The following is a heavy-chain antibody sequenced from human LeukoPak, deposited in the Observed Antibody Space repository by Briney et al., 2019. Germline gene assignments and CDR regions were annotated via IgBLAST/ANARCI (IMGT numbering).Heavy chain of an antibody. Sequence: GGSLRLSCAASGFTFSSYSMNWVRQAPGKGLEWVSSISSSSSYIYYADSVKGRFTISRDNAKNSLYLQMNSLRAEDTAVYYCARDTIFAGVVDYWGQGTLVTVSS. CDR3: ARDTIFAGVVDY. CDR2: ISSSSSYI. D-gene: IGHD3-3*01. V-gene: IGHV3-21*01. CDR1: GFTFSSYS. J-gene: IGHJ4*02.